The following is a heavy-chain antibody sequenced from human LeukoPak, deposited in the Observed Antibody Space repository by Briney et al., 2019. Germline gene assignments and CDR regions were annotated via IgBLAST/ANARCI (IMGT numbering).Heavy chain of an antibody. CDR2: IKQDGSEK. J-gene: IGHJ4*02. V-gene: IGHV3-7*01. CDR1: GFTFSSYW. Sequence: GGSLRLSCAASGFTFSSYWMSWVRQAPGKGLEWVANIKQDGSEKYYVDSVKGRFTISRDNAKNSLYLQMNSLRAEDTAVYYCAKDVGYYDSSGYYWGQGTLVTVSS. CDR3: AKDVGYYDSSGYY. D-gene: IGHD3-22*01.